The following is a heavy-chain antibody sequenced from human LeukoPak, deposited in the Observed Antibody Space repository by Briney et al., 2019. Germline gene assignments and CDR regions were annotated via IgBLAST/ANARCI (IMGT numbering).Heavy chain of an antibody. CDR3: ARGYDYSNYDAPSDY. CDR2: IYTSGST. Sequence: SETLSLTCTVSGGSISSGSYYWSWIRQPAGKGLEWIGRIYTSGSTNYNPSLKSRVTISVDTSKNQFSLKLSSVTAADTAAYYCARGYDYSNYDAPSDYWGQGTLVTVSS. J-gene: IGHJ4*02. V-gene: IGHV4-61*02. CDR1: GGSISSGSYY. D-gene: IGHD4-11*01.